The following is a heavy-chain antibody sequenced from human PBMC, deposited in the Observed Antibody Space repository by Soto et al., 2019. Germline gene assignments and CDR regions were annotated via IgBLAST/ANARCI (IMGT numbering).Heavy chain of an antibody. CDR2: ISHDGNTK. CDR1: GVTLSIYG. Sequence: GGVVRRTCVDSGVTLSIYGIHWVRQAPGKGLQWVAFISHDGNTKNYAESVKCRFFISRDKSRNTVYLHMNTLRPEDTALYHCAKDYLGSSNVFDVWGRGTVVTVSS. J-gene: IGHJ3*01. D-gene: IGHD2-15*01. V-gene: IGHV3-30*18. CDR3: AKDYLGSSNVFDV.